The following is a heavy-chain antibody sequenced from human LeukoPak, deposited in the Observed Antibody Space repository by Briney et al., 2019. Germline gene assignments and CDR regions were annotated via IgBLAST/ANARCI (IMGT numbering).Heavy chain of an antibody. J-gene: IGHJ6*04. CDR1: GYMFTSYG. D-gene: IGHD6-13*01. V-gene: IGHV1-18*04. Sequence: ASVKVSCKASGYMFTSYGVSRVRQAPGRGLEWMGCINGNNGSTIYAQKFQGRVTMTTDASTRTAYMELRSLGSDDTAVYYCARVGRSSSSWTHNYNYGMDVWGKGTTVIVSS. CDR2: INGNNGST. CDR3: ARVGRSSSSWTHNYNYGMDV.